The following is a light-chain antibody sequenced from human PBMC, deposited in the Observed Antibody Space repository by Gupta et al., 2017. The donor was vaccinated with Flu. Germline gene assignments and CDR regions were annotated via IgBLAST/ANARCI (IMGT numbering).Light chain of an antibody. CDR1: QSISNY. J-gene: IGKJ1*01. CDR2: AAS. Sequence: PSSLSASVGDRVTMTCRASQSISNYLNWYQQKLGKAPKLLIYAASSLQSGVPSRFSGSGSGTDFTLTINSLQPEDFATYYCQQSDGNPRTFGQGTKVEIK. V-gene: IGKV1-39*01. CDR3: QQSDGNPRT.